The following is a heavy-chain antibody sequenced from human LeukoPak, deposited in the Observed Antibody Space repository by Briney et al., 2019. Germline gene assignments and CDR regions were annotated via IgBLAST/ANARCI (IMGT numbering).Heavy chain of an antibody. D-gene: IGHD5-24*01. V-gene: IGHV4-34*01. Sequence: AETLTLTCAVYSGSFSGYYWSWIRQPPGKGLEWIGEIRHSGSTSHNPSLKSRVTISVETTKNKFSLKLTSVTAADAPVFYWARGDGRDGWKGKLDYWGQGTLVTVSS. J-gene: IGHJ4*02. CDR3: ARGDGRDGWKGKLDY. CDR2: IRHSGST. CDR1: SGSFSGYY.